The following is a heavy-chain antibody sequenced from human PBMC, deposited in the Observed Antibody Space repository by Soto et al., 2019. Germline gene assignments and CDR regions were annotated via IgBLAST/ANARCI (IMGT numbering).Heavy chain of an antibody. CDR2: IYHSGST. Sequence: SETLSLICAVSGYSISSGYYWGWIRQPPGEGLEWVATIYHSGSTYYNPSLKNRVTISVDTSKNQFSLKLSSVTAADTAVYYCARADHAYYFDYWGQGALVTVSS. CDR3: ARADHAYYFDY. J-gene: IGHJ4*02. V-gene: IGHV4-38-2*01. CDR1: GYSISSGYY.